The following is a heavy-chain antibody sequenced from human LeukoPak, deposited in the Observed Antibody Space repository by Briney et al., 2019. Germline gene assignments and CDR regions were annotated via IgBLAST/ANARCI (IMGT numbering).Heavy chain of an antibody. J-gene: IGHJ4*02. Sequence: GGSLRLSCAASGFTFSSYEMNWVRQAPGKGLEWVSYISSSGSTIYYADSVKGRFTISRDNAKNSLYLQTNSLRGEDTAVYFCARGGSDSSRYWLYWGQGTLVTVSS. V-gene: IGHV3-48*03. CDR3: ARGGSDSSRYWLY. D-gene: IGHD6-25*01. CDR1: GFTFSSYE. CDR2: ISSSGSTI.